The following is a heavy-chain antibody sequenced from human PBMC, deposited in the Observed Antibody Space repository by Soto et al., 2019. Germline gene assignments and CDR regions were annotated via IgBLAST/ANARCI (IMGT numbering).Heavy chain of an antibody. CDR1: GFSVSGKY. D-gene: IGHD5-12*01. Sequence: PGGSLRLSCAASGFSVSGKYMSWVRQAPGKEPEWISVIYSGGSTYYADSVKGRFTISRDKSKNSLYLQMSGLRAEDTAVYYCATSAWGGFPYFFDYWGQGSLVTVSS. V-gene: IGHV3-66*01. J-gene: IGHJ4*02. CDR3: ATSAWGGFPYFFDY. CDR2: IYSGGST.